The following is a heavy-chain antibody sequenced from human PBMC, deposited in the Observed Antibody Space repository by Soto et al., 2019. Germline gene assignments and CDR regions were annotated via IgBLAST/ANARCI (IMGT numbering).Heavy chain of an antibody. Sequence: EVQLVESGGGLVKPGGSLRLSCAASGFTFSSYSMNWVRQAPGQGLEWVSSISSSSSYIYYADSVKGRFTISRDNAKNSLYLQVNSLRAEDTAVYYCARDRVDTAMYAYGMDVWGQGTTVTVSS. CDR1: GFTFSSYS. CDR2: ISSSSSYI. D-gene: IGHD5-18*01. J-gene: IGHJ6*02. V-gene: IGHV3-21*01. CDR3: ARDRVDTAMYAYGMDV.